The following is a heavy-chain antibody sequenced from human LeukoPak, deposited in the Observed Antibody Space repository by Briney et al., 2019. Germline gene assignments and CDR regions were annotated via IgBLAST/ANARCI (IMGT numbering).Heavy chain of an antibody. D-gene: IGHD3-22*01. CDR2: INHSGST. J-gene: IGHJ4*02. CDR3: ARVLLSDSSGYYGIDY. Sequence: SETLSLTCDVYGGSFSGYYWSWIRQPPGKGLEWIGEINHSGSTNYNPSLKSRVTIPVDTSKAQFSLKLSSVTAADTAVYYCARVLLSDSSGYYGIDYWGQGTLVTVSS. V-gene: IGHV4-34*01. CDR1: GGSFSGYY.